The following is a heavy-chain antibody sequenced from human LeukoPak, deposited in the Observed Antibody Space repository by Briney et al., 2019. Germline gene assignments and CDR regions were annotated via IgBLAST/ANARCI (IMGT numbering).Heavy chain of an antibody. V-gene: IGHV1-24*01. J-gene: IGHJ6*02. D-gene: IGHD2-2*01. Sequence: ASVKVSCKVSGYTLTELSMHWVRQAPGKGLEWMGGFDPEDGETIYAQKFQGRVTMTRNTSISTAYMELSSLRSEDTAVYYCARSLEDGRYQLLHFLYYYYGMDVWGQGTTVTVSS. CDR2: FDPEDGET. CDR3: ARSLEDGRYQLLHFLYYYYGMDV. CDR1: GYTLTELS.